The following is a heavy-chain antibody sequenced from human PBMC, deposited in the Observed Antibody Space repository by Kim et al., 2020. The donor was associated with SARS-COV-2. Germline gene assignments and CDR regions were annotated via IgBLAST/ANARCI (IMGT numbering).Heavy chain of an antibody. J-gene: IGHJ4*02. D-gene: IGHD5-12*01. CDR1: ELAFGTYA. CDR2: ILYNSETT. Sequence: GGSLRLSCTASELAFGTYAMSWVRQAPGKGLEWVSSILYNSETTYYADFVKGRFTISRDNSKNTLYLQMDSLRAEDTAVYYCVTAAQIVAPDRHYWGQGT. V-gene: IGHV3-23*01. CDR3: VTAAQIVAPDRHY.